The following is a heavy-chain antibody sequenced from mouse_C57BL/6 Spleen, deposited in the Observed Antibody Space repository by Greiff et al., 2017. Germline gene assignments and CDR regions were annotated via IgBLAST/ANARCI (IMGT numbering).Heavy chain of an antibody. D-gene: IGHD2-2*01. CDR3: SMVTTRFAY. Sequence: QVQLQQPGAELVMPGASVKLSCKASGYTFTSYWMHWVKQRPGQGLEWIGEIDPSDSYTNYNQKFKGKSTLTVDKSSSTAYMQLSSLTSEDSAVYYCSMVTTRFAYWGQGTLVTVSA. J-gene: IGHJ3*01. V-gene: IGHV1-69*01. CDR2: IDPSDSYT. CDR1: GYTFTSYW.